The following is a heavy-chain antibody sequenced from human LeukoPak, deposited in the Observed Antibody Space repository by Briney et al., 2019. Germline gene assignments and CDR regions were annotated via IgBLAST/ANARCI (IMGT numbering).Heavy chain of an antibody. CDR2: MSQSGST. Sequence: SETLSLTCTVSGGSISSGGYYWTWIRQPPGKGLEWIGYMSQSGSTYYNPSLKSRVTISVDTSKSQFSLKLTSVTAADTAVYYCARVACSSTSCSPTFDYWGQGTLVTVSS. J-gene: IGHJ4*02. CDR1: GGSISSGGYY. V-gene: IGHV4-61*08. D-gene: IGHD2-2*01. CDR3: ARVACSSTSCSPTFDY.